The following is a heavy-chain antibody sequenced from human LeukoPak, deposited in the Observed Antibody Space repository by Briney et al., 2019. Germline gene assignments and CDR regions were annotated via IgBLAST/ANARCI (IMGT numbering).Heavy chain of an antibody. D-gene: IGHD4-11*01. V-gene: IGHV3-48*02. CDR1: GFTFSSYS. Sequence: PGGSLRLSCAASGFTFSSYSMNWVRQAPGKGLEWVSYISSSSSTIYYADSVKGRFTISRDNAKNSLYLQMNSLRDEDTAVYYCARDRLPTVGDRYFDYWGQGTLVTVSS. J-gene: IGHJ4*02. CDR3: ARDRLPTVGDRYFDY. CDR2: ISSSSSTI.